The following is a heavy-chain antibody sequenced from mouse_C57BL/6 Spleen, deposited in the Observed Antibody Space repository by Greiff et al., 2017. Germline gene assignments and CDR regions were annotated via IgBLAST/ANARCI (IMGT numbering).Heavy chain of an antibody. J-gene: IGHJ2*01. Sequence: DVKLVESEGGLVQPGSSMKLSCTASGFTFSDYYMAWVRQVPEKGLEWVANINYDGSSTYYLDSLKSRFIISSDNAKNILYLQMSSLKSEDTATYYCARGYYDYDGFDYWGQGTTLTVSS. V-gene: IGHV5-16*01. CDR3: ARGYYDYDGFDY. CDR1: GFTFSDYY. CDR2: INYDGSST. D-gene: IGHD2-4*01.